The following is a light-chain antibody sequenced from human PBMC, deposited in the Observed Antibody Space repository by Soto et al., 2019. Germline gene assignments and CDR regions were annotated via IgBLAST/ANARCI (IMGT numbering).Light chain of an antibody. CDR3: GTWDTSLSVGV. V-gene: IGLV1-51*01. Sequence: QSLLTQPPSVSAAPGQRVTISCSGSNSNIGNNYVSWYQQLPGTAPKLLIYDNNKRPSGIPDRFSGSKSGTSATLGITGLQTGDEADYYCGTWDTSLSVGVFGGGTKVTVL. CDR2: DNN. J-gene: IGLJ2*01. CDR1: NSNIGNNY.